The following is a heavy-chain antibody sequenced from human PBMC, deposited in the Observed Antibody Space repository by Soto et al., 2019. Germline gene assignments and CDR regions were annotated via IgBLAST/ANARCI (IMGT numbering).Heavy chain of an antibody. CDR2: IYNSGST. D-gene: IGHD3-3*01. CDR1: GASISSGGYY. V-gene: IGHV4-31*03. CDR3: ARSFGYFDY. Sequence: SETLSLTCTVSGASISSGGYYWSWIRQHPGKGLEWIGYIYNSGSTYYNPSLKSRVSISVDTSKNQLSLKLSSVTAADTAVYYCARSFGYFDYWGQGTLVTVSS. J-gene: IGHJ4*02.